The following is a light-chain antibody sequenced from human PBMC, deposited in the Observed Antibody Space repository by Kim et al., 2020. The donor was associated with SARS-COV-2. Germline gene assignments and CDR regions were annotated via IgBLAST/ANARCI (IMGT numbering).Light chain of an antibody. J-gene: IGLJ1*01. V-gene: IGLV2-8*01. CDR2: EVT. CDR3: SSYAGSRFV. CDR1: SNEIGDNKF. Sequence: QSALTQPPTASGSPWQSVTISCTGTSNEIGDNKFVSWYQQHPGKAPQVLIYEVTQRPSGVPDRFSGSKSGNTASLPVSGLQPQDEADYYCSSYAGSRFVFGTGTEVTVL.